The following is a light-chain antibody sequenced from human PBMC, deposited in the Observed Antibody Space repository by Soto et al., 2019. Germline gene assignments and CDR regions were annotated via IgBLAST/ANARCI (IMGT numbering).Light chain of an antibody. CDR2: AAS. J-gene: IGKJ1*01. CDR3: QQYGTSPPWT. V-gene: IGKV3-20*01. Sequence: EIVLTQSPGTLSLSPGERATLSCRASQTVSTSDLAWYQQKPGQAPRLLIYAASSRATGIPDRFSGSGSGTDFTLTISRLEPEDFAVYYCQQYGTSPPWTFGQGTKVEI. CDR1: QTVSTSD.